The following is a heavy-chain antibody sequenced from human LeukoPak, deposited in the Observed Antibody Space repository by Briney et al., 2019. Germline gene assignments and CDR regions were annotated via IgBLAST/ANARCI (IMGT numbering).Heavy chain of an antibody. CDR1: GFTVSSNY. CDR3: TGKLTL. V-gene: IGHV3-15*01. D-gene: IGHD3-9*01. Sequence: GGSLRLSCAASGFTVSSNYMSWVRQGPGKGLEWVGRIKSKTDGGTTDYAAPVKGRFTISRDDSKNTLYLQMNSLKTEDTAVYYCTGKLTLWGQGTLVTVSS. CDR2: IKSKTDGGTT. J-gene: IGHJ4*02.